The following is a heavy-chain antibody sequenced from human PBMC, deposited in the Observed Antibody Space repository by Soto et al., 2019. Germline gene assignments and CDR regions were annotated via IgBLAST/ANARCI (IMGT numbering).Heavy chain of an antibody. V-gene: IGHV3-7*01. J-gene: IGHJ4*02. CDR3: ARYSGGYDFDY. CDR2: IKQDGSEK. CDR1: GFAFSSYW. D-gene: IGHD3-10*01. Sequence: PVGALGFSCAVSGFAFSSYWMSWVRQAPGKGLEWVANIKQDGSEKYYVDSVKGRFTISRDNAKNSLYLQMNSLRAEDTAVYYCARYSGGYDFDYWGQGTLVTVSS.